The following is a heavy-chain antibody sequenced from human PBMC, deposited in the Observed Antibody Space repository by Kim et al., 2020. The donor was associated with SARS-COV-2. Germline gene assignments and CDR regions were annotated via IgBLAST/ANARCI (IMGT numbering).Heavy chain of an antibody. D-gene: IGHD4-17*01. J-gene: IGHJ4*02. CDR1: GGSISSGGYY. CDR2: IYYSGST. Sequence: SETLSLTCTVSGGSISSGGYYWSWIRQHPGKGLEWIGYIYYSGSTYYNPSLKSRVTISVDTSKNQFSLKLSSVTAADTAVYYCAGSQSGGDLYWGQGTLVTVSS. CDR3: AGSQSGGDLY. V-gene: IGHV4-31*03.